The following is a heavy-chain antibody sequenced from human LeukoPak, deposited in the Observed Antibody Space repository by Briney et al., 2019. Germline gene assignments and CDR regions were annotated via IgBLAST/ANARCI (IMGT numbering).Heavy chain of an antibody. CDR1: GGSFSGYY. Sequence: KPSETLSLTCAVYGGSFSGYYWSWIRQPPGKGLEWIGEINHSGSTNYNPSLKSRVTISVDTSKNQFSLKLSSVTAADTAVYYCAVGRDYYDSSGPPDYWGQGTLVTVSS. CDR3: AVGRDYYDSSGPPDY. V-gene: IGHV4-34*01. D-gene: IGHD3-22*01. J-gene: IGHJ4*02. CDR2: INHSGST.